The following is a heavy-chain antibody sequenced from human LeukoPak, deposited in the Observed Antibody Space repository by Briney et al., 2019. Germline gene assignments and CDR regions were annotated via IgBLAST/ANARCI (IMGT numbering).Heavy chain of an antibody. CDR2: ISYDGSNK. CDR3: AKEGSNGDFDY. Sequence: GGPLRLSCAASGFTFSSYDMHCVRQAPCKRQEWVTVISYDGSNKYYGDSVKGRFTISRDNSKNTLYLKMNSLRAEDTAVYYCAKEGSNGDFDYWGQGTLVTVSS. V-gene: IGHV3-30*18. CDR1: GFTFSSYD. J-gene: IGHJ4*02. D-gene: IGHD1-26*01.